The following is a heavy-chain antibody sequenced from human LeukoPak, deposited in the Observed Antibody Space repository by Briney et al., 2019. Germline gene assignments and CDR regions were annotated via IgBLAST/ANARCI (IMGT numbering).Heavy chain of an antibody. CDR1: GYTFTSYY. Sequence: ASVKVSCKASGYTFTSYYMHWVRQAPGQGLEWMGIINPSGGSTSYAQKFQGRVTMTRDMSTSTVYMELSSLRSEDTAVYYCARTQYSSGWYGTQFDPWGQGTLVTVSS. CDR2: INPSGGST. J-gene: IGHJ5*02. D-gene: IGHD6-19*01. CDR3: ARTQYSSGWYGTQFDP. V-gene: IGHV1-46*01.